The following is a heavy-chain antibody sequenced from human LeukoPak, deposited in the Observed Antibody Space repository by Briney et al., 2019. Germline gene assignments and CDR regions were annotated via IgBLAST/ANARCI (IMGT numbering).Heavy chain of an antibody. Sequence: GGSLRLSCAASGFTFSSYSMNWVRQAPGKGLEWVSSISSSSSTIYYADSVKGRFTISRDNAKNSLYLQMNSLRAKDTAVYYCAWSLTKEYCTNGVCRTYYFDFWGQGTLVTVSS. CDR1: GFTFSSYS. V-gene: IGHV3-48*01. J-gene: IGHJ4*02. CDR3: AWSLTKEYCTNGVCRTYYFDF. D-gene: IGHD2-8*01. CDR2: ISSSSSTI.